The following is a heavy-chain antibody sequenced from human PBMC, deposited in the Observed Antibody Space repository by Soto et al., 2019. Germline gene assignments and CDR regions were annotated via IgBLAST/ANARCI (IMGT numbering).Heavy chain of an antibody. Sequence: PGGSLRLSCAASGFTFSSYGMHWVRQAPGKGLEWVAVIWYDGSNKYYADSVKGRFTISRDNSKNTLYLQMNSLRAEDTAVYYCAKLAAAGNYYFDYWGQGTLVTVSS. V-gene: IGHV3-33*06. J-gene: IGHJ4*02. CDR2: IWYDGSNK. D-gene: IGHD6-13*01. CDR1: GFTFSSYG. CDR3: AKLAAAGNYYFDY.